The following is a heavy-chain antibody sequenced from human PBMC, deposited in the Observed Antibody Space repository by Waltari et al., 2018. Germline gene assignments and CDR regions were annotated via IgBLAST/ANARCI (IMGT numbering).Heavy chain of an antibody. CDR3: ARERQQLAGDY. Sequence: EVQLVESGGGLVQHGGSLRLSCAASGFTCSSYRMHWVRQAPGKGLEWVSYISSSSSTIYYADSGKGRFTISRDNAKNSLYLQMNSLRAEDTAVYYCARERQQLAGDYWGQGTLVTVSS. D-gene: IGHD6-13*01. V-gene: IGHV3-48*04. CDR1: GFTCSSYR. CDR2: ISSSSSTI. J-gene: IGHJ4*02.